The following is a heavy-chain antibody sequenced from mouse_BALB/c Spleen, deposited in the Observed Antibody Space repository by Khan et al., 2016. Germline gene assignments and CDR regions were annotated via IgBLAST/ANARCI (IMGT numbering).Heavy chain of an antibody. CDR3: AREGYGYDTFAY. D-gene: IGHD2-2*01. V-gene: IGHV1-80*01. J-gene: IGHJ3*01. Sequence: VQLQASGAELVRPGSSVKISCKASGYAFSSYWMNWVKQRPGQGLEWIGQIYPGDGDTNYNGKFKGKATLTADKSSSTAYMQLSSLTSEDSAVYFCAREGYGYDTFAYWGQGTLVTVSA. CDR1: GYAFSSYW. CDR2: IYPGDGDT.